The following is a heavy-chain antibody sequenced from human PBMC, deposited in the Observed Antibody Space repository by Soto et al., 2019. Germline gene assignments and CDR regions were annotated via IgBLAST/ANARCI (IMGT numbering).Heavy chain of an antibody. J-gene: IGHJ4*02. CDR2: ISGSGSST. Sequence: EVQLLESGGGLVQPGGSLRLSCAASGFTFSSYAMNWVRQAPGKGLEWVSSISGSGSSTYFADSVKGHFTISRDNSKNELYLQMNSLRAEDTAVYYCAKDLLRGRLPGAADYWGQGTLVTVSS. CDR3: AKDLLRGRLPGAADY. V-gene: IGHV3-23*01. D-gene: IGHD6-13*01. CDR1: GFTFSSYA.